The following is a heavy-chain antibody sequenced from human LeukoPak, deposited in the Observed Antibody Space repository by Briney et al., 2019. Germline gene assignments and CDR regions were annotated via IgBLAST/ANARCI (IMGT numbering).Heavy chain of an antibody. D-gene: IGHD3-10*01. CDR3: ATGYYFGSGSYGYLDY. V-gene: IGHV3-53*01. CDR2: IYSSGDT. J-gene: IGHJ4*02. CDR1: GFIFSDYY. Sequence: GGSLRLSCAASGFIFSDYYMSWVRQTPGKGLQWVALIYSSGDTYTADSVKGRFTISRDDSENTLYLQMDSLRAEDTAVYYCATGYYFGSGSYGYLDYWGQGTLVTVSS.